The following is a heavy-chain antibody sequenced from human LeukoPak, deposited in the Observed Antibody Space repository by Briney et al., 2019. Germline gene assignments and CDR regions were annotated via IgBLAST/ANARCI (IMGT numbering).Heavy chain of an antibody. J-gene: IGHJ4*02. CDR1: GFTFSNYV. V-gene: IGHV3-23*01. D-gene: IGHD3-16*01. CDR3: VMMPAGVGGISPFDY. Sequence: GGSLRLSCAASGFTFSNYVMGWVRLAQGKGLEWVSLISNNGANTWHADSVKGRFTISRDNSKNTLYLQMNSLRVDDTAVYVCVMMPAGVGGISPFDYWGQGTLVTVSS. CDR2: ISNNGANT.